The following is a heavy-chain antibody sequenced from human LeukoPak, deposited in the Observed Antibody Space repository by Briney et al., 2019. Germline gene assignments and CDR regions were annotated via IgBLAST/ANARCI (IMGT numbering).Heavy chain of an antibody. CDR3: ARVRGDFETD. D-gene: IGHD3-16*01. CDR2: RYYSGST. Sequence: SQTLSLTCSVAGGSISSYYWTWVRQPPGKGLEWIGYRYYSGSTTYNPSLKSRVTISVDTSKSQFSVKLISVTAADTAIYYCARVRGDFETDWGQGTLVTVSS. CDR1: GGSISSYY. J-gene: IGHJ1*01. V-gene: IGHV4-59*01.